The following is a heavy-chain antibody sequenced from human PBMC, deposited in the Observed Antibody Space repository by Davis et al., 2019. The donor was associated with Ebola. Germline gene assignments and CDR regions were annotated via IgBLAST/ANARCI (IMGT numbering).Heavy chain of an antibody. Sequence: PSETLSLTCTVSGGSISSYYWSWIRQPAGKGLEWIGRIYTSGSTNYNPSLKSRVTMSVDTSKNQFSLKLSSVTAADTAVYYCARVVGYCSSTSCENWYFDLWGRGTLVTVSS. V-gene: IGHV4-4*07. CDR3: ARVVGYCSSTSCENWYFDL. CDR1: GGSISSYY. CDR2: IYTSGST. J-gene: IGHJ2*01. D-gene: IGHD2-2*01.